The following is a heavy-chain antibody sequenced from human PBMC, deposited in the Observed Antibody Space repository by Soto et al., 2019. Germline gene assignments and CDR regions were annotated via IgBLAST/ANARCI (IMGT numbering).Heavy chain of an antibody. Sequence: GDSVNSDGHSCSWIRQPPGKALEWIGYIYQTGTTQYNPSLSSRVSLSADRSKNQFSLHLTSLTAADTAVHYLAIAVLPTAGFFFHTWLYPWG. CDR2: IYQTGTT. V-gene: IGHV4-30-2*01. CDR3: AIAVLPTAGFFFHTWLYP. J-gene: IGHJ5*02. D-gene: IGHD2-21*02. CDR1: GDSVNSDGHS.